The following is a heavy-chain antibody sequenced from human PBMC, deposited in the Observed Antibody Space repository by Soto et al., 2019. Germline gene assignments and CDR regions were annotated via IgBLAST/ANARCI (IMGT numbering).Heavy chain of an antibody. V-gene: IGHV4-30-4*01. D-gene: IGHD4-17*01. Sequence: QVQLQESGPGLVKPSQTLSLTCTVSGGSISSGDYYWSWIRQPPGKGLEWIGYIYYSGSTYYNPSLKSRVTISVDTSKNQFSLKLSSVTAADTAVYYCARVPSPYGDKGGAFVIWGQGTMVTVSS. CDR3: ARVPSPYGDKGGAFVI. J-gene: IGHJ3*02. CDR1: GGSISSGDYY. CDR2: IYYSGST.